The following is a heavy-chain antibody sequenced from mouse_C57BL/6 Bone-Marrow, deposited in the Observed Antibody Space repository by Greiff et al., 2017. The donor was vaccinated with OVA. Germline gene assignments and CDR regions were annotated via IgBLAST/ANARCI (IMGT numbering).Heavy chain of an antibody. CDR2: IAPSDSYI. Sequence: VQLQQPGAELVRPGTSVKLSCKASGYTFTNYWRHWVKQRPGQGLEWIGVIAPSDSYINYNQKFKGRATLTVDTSSSTAYMHLSSLTSEDSAVYYCAHYGSRLYLHYWGQGTSLTVSS. CDR3: AHYGSRLYLHY. CDR1: GYTFTNYW. V-gene: IGHV1-59*01. J-gene: IGHJ2*02. D-gene: IGHD1-1*01.